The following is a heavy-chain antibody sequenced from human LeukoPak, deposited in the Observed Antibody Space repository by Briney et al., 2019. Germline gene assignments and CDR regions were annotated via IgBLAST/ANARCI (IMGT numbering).Heavy chain of an antibody. CDR3: TRESGNPSYYIDI. CDR2: ITNYSSSN. D-gene: IGHD1-14*01. V-gene: IGHV3-48*03. CDR1: GFTFSNFE. Sequence: GGSLRLSCAASGFTFSNFEMNWVSRAPGKCLEWVSHITNYSSSNNYTDSLKRRFTISRDNAKNSLYLQMSRLRAEDTALYYCTRESGNPSYYIDIWGQGTSITV. J-gene: IGHJ6*02.